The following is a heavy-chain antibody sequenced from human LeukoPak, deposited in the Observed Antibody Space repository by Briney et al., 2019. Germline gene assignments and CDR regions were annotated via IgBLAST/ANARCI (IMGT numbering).Heavy chain of an antibody. Sequence: GGSLRLSCAASGFTFNRYWMSWVRQAPGKGLEWVSVIYSGGSTYYADSVKGRFTISRDNSKNTLYLQMNSLRAEDTAVYYCARGPLITISIWGQGTMVTVSS. CDR1: GFTFNRYW. D-gene: IGHD3-9*01. V-gene: IGHV3-66*01. J-gene: IGHJ3*02. CDR3: ARGPLITISI. CDR2: IYSGGST.